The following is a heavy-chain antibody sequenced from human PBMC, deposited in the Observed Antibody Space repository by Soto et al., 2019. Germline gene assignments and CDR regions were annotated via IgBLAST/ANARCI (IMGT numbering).Heavy chain of an antibody. J-gene: IGHJ6*02. CDR1: GYTFTGYY. Sequence: ASVKVSSKASGYTFTGYYMHWVRQAPGQGLEWMEWINPNSGGTNYAQKFQGWVTMTRDTSISTAYMELSRLRSDDTAVYCCARRVRGGLYGMDAWGQGTTVTVSS. D-gene: IGHD3-10*01. CDR2: INPNSGGT. V-gene: IGHV1-2*04. CDR3: ARRVRGGLYGMDA.